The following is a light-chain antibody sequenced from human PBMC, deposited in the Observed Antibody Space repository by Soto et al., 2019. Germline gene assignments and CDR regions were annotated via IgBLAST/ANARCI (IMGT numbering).Light chain of an antibody. Sequence: QSVLTQPPSVSEAPRRRVTISCSGSSSNIGNNAVNWYQQLPGKAPKLLIYYDDLLPSGVSDRFSASKSGTSASLAISGLQSEDGADYHCAAWDDSLNGYVFGTGTKVTVL. CDR2: YDD. V-gene: IGLV1-36*01. CDR3: AAWDDSLNGYV. CDR1: SSNIGNNA. J-gene: IGLJ1*01.